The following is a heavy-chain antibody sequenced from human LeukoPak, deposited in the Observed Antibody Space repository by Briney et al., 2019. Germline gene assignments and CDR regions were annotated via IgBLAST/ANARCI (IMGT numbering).Heavy chain of an antibody. D-gene: IGHD2-2*02. CDR2: IIPIFGTA. J-gene: IGHJ4*02. Sequence: SVKVSCKASGGTFSSYAISWVRQAPGQGLEWMGGIIPIFGTANYAQKFQGRVTITTDESTSTAYMELSSLRSEDTAVYYCVRSLYGQTRYYFDYWGQGTLVTVSS. V-gene: IGHV1-69*05. CDR3: VRSLYGQTRYYFDY. CDR1: GGTFSSYA.